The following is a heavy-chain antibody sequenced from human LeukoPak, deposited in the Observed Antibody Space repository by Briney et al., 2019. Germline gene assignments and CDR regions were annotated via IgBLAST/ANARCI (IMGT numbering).Heavy chain of an antibody. CDR2: INSDGSTT. Sequence: GGSLRLSCEAPGFTLNGYWMHWVRQAPGKGLVWVSRINSDGSTTSYADSVKGRFTISRDNSKNTLYLQMNSLRAEDTAVYFCARVATGSYDWFDPWGQGTLVTVSS. D-gene: IGHD3-16*01. J-gene: IGHJ5*02. CDR1: GFTLNGYW. CDR3: ARVATGSYDWFDP. V-gene: IGHV3-74*01.